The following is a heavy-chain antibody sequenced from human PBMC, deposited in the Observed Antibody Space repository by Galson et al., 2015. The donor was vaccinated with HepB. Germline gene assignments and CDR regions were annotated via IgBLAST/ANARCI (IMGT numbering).Heavy chain of an antibody. D-gene: IGHD2-15*01. CDR2: IIPIFGTA. CDR1: GGTFSSYA. Sequence: SVKVSCKASGGTFSSYAISWVRQAPGQGLEWMGGIIPIFGTANYAQKFQGRVTITADKSTSTAYMELSSLRSEDTAVYYCARVGMDCSGGSCYYYGMDVWGQGTTVTVSS. J-gene: IGHJ6*02. V-gene: IGHV1-69*06. CDR3: ARVGMDCSGGSCYYYGMDV.